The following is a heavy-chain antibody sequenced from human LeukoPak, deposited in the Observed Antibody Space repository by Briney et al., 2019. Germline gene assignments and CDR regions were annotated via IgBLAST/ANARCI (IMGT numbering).Heavy chain of an antibody. CDR3: ARDSHYDTPGY. Sequence: GGSLRLSCAASGFTFSSYWMNWVRQAPGKGLEWVANIKQDGSEKYYVDSVEGRLTISRDNAKNSLYLQMNSLRAEDTAVYYRARDSHYDTPGYWGQGTLVTVSS. D-gene: IGHD3-22*01. CDR2: IKQDGSEK. J-gene: IGHJ4*02. CDR1: GFTFSSYW. V-gene: IGHV3-7*03.